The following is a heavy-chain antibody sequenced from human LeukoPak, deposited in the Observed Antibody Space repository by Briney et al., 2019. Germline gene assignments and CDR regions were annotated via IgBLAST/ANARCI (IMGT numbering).Heavy chain of an antibody. CDR1: GYTFTGYY. CDR3: ARVLGRGYSSSWYTWGRVPHFDY. D-gene: IGHD6-13*01. Sequence: GASVKVSCKASGYTFTGYYMHWVRQAPGQGLEWMGWINPNSGGTNYAQKFQGRVTMTRDTSISTAYMELSRLRSDDTAVYYCARVLGRGYSSSWYTWGRVPHFDYWGQGNLVTVSS. J-gene: IGHJ4*02. V-gene: IGHV1-2*02. CDR2: INPNSGGT.